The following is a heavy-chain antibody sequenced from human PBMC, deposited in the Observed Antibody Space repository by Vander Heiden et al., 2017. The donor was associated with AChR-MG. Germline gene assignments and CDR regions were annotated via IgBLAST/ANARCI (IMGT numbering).Heavy chain of an antibody. CDR1: GLTFSSYS. D-gene: IGHD3-3*01. CDR3: ARDGYYDFWSGPPYYYGMDV. CDR2: ISSSSSYI. J-gene: IGHJ6*02. Sequence: EVQLVESGGGLVKPGGSLRLSGAASGLTFSSYSMNGVRQAPGKGLEWVSSISSSSSYIYYADSVKGRFTISRDNAKNSLYLQMNSLRAEDTAVYYCARDGYYDFWSGPPYYYGMDVWGQGTTVTVSS. V-gene: IGHV3-21*01.